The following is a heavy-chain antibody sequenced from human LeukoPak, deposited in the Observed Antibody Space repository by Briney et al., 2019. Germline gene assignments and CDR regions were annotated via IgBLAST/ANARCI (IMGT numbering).Heavy chain of an antibody. CDR2: INHSGST. J-gene: IGHJ5*02. V-gene: IGHV4-34*01. CDR1: GGSFSGYY. D-gene: IGHD6-13*01. CDR3: ARKPYSSSWYWFDR. Sequence: SETLSLTCAVYGGSFSGYYWSWIRQPPGKGLEWIGEINHSGSTNYNPSLKSRVTISVDTSKNQFSLKLSSVTAADTAVYYCARKPYSSSWYWFDRGGQGTLVTVSS.